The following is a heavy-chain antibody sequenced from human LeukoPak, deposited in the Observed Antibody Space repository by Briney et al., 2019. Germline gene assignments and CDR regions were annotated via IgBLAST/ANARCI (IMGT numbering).Heavy chain of an antibody. J-gene: IGHJ6*03. D-gene: IGHD5-18*01. CDR1: GYSMNSRY. V-gene: IGHV4-59*11. CDR3: ARGWDRGYSSNTDSYYYYMDV. CDR2: SYYSGRI. Sequence: SETLSLTCSVSGYSMNSRYWTWMRQPPGKGLEGIGCSYYSGRINYNPSLKSRVTISIDTSTNQFSLRLSSVTAADTAVYLCARGWDRGYSSNTDSYYYYMDVWGKGTTVTVSS.